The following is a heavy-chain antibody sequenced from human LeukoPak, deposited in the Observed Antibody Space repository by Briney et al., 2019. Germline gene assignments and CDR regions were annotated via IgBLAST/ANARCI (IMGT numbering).Heavy chain of an antibody. J-gene: IGHJ6*03. CDR3: ATDWPNSSSPPVFYYYYMDV. D-gene: IGHD6-13*01. V-gene: IGHV1-8*03. Sequence: ASVKVSCKASGYTFTSYDINWVRQATGQGLEWMGWMNPNSGNTGYAQKFQGRVTITRNTSISTAYMELSSLRSEDTAVYYCATDWPNSSSPPVFYYYYMDVWGKGTTVTISS. CDR1: GYTFTSYD. CDR2: MNPNSGNT.